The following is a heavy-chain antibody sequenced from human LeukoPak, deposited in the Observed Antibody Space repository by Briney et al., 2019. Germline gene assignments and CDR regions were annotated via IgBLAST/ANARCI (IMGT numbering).Heavy chain of an antibody. J-gene: IGHJ3*01. CDR3: ARSNPFRYCNGGSCYPGIVAFDV. CDR1: GFPFSDYY. V-gene: IGHV3-11*01. CDR2: ISSGGTTT. Sequence: GGSLRLSCAASGFPFSDYYMTWIRQAPGKGLEWVSYISSGGTTTYYADSVKGRFTISRDNAKNSLHVQMNSLRAEDTAVYYCARSNPFRYCNGGSCYPGIVAFDVWGQGTMVTVAS. D-gene: IGHD2-15*01.